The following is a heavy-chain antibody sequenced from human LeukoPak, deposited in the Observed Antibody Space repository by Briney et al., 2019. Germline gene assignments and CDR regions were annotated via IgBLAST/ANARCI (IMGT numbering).Heavy chain of an antibody. CDR1: GGSISSYY. Sequence: SETLSLTCTVSGGSISSYYWSWIRQPPGKGLEWVGYIYYSGSTNYNPSLKSRVTISVDTSKNQFSLRLSSVTAADTAVYYCARVGDTMVRGVISWFDYWGQGTLVTVSS. CDR2: IYYSGST. D-gene: IGHD3-10*01. CDR3: ARVGDTMVRGVISWFDY. V-gene: IGHV4-59*01. J-gene: IGHJ4*02.